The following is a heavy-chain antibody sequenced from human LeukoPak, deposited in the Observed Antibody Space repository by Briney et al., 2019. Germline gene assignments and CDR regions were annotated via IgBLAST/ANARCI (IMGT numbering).Heavy chain of an antibody. CDR1: GYTSTSYY. J-gene: IGHJ4*02. D-gene: IGHD4-17*01. Sequence: ASVKVSCKASGYTSTSYYMHWVRQAPGQGLEWMGIINPSGGSTSYAQKFQGRVTMTRDTSTSTVYMELSSLRPEDTAVYHCARRLSYGDYVAGYWGQGTLVTVSS. V-gene: IGHV1-46*01. CDR2: INPSGGST. CDR3: ARRLSYGDYVAGY.